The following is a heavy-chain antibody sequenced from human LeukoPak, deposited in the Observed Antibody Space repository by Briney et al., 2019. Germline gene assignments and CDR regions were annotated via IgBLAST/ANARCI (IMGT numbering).Heavy chain of an antibody. CDR1: GFTFNNYW. Sequence: GGSLRLSCAASGFTFNNYWMSWVRQAPGKGLEWVANIKQDGTEKYYVDSVKGRFTISRDNAKNSLYLQMNSLRAEDTAVYYCARVAAEVVGVPGAIGFGWLRRDYYYMDVWGKGTTVIVSS. J-gene: IGHJ6*03. D-gene: IGHD2-2*02. CDR3: ARVAAEVVGVPGAIGFGWLRRDYYYMDV. V-gene: IGHV3-7*01. CDR2: IKQDGTEK.